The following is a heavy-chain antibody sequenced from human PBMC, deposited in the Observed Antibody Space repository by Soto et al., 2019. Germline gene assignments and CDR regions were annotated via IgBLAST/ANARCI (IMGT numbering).Heavy chain of an antibody. D-gene: IGHD1-26*01. CDR2: LRYDGSNK. J-gene: IGHJ4*02. CDR1: GFRFSGFG. Sequence: QVQLVESGGGVVQPGRSLRLSCAASGFRFSGFGMHWVRQAPGKGLEWVAILRYDGSNKYYADSVKGRFTISRDNSQNTLYLQMDSLRVEDTAVYYCARDGVGATTFSGYFDYWVQGILVTVSS. V-gene: IGHV3-33*01. CDR3: ARDGVGATTFSGYFDY.